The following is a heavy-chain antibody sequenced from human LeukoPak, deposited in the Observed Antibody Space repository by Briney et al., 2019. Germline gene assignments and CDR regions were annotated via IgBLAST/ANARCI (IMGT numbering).Heavy chain of an antibody. V-gene: IGHV4-34*01. CDR2: INHSGST. CDR1: GGSFSGYY. J-gene: IGHJ5*02. D-gene: IGHD2-2*02. Sequence: PSETLSLTCAVYGGSFSGYYWSWIRQPPGKGLEWIEEINHSGSTNYNPSLKSRVTISVDTSKNQFSLKLSSVTAADTAVYYCARGWGIVVVPAAILGKGTNWFDPWGQGTLVTVSS. CDR3: ARGWGIVVVPAAILGKGTNWFDP.